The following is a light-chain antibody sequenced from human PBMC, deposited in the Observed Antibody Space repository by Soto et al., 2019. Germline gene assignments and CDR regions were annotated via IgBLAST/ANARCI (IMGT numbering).Light chain of an antibody. CDR1: ESVNTCQAC. CDR2: GAS. V-gene: IGKV3-20*01. CDR3: QHYGRLPFT. J-gene: IGKJ3*01. Sequence: EIVLTQSPSTLSLSPGQSATLSCRSSESVNTCQACLAWYQQTPGQAPRLLVYGASTRATGIPDRFSGSGSGTDFTLTISRLEPEDFAVYYCQHYGRLPFTFGPGTRVDI.